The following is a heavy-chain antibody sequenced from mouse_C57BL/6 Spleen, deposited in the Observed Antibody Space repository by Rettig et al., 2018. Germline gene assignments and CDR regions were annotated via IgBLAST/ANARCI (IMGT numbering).Heavy chain of an antibody. Sequence: QVQLQQSGAELARPGASVKLSCKASGYTFTSYGVDWVKQRTGQGLEWIGEIYPRSGNTYYNEKFKGKATLTADKSSSTAYMELRSLTSEDSAVYFCARGRVYDYDGGAWFAYWGQGTLVTVSA. CDR1: GYTFTSYG. V-gene: IGHV1-81*01. CDR2: IYPRSGNT. J-gene: IGHJ3*01. CDR3: ARGRVYDYDGGAWFAY. D-gene: IGHD2-4*01.